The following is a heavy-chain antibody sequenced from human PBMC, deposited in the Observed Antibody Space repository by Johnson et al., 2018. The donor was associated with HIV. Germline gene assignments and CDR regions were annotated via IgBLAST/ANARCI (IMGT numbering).Heavy chain of an antibody. J-gene: IGHJ3*02. V-gene: IGHV3-11*04. D-gene: IGHD2-15*01. Sequence: QVQLVESGGGLVKPGGSLRLSCAASGFTFSDYYMSWIRQAPGKGLEWVSYISSSGSTIYYAYSVKGRFTISRDNAKNSLYLQMNSLRAEDTAVYYCAREGWDIVVVVAATRGRGAFDIWGQGTMVTVSS. CDR2: ISSSGSTI. CDR3: AREGWDIVVVVAATRGRGAFDI. CDR1: GFTFSDYY.